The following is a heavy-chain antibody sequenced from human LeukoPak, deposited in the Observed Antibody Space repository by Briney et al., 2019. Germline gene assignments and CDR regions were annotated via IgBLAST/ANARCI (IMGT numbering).Heavy chain of an antibody. Sequence: SETLSLTCAVSGGSISSGGYSWSWIRQPPGKGLEWIGYIYHSGSAYYNPSLKSRVTISVDRSKNQFSLKLSSVTAADTAVYYCARAMVRGVIRNWGQGTLVAVSS. J-gene: IGHJ4*02. CDR2: IYHSGSA. CDR1: GGSISSGGYS. D-gene: IGHD3-10*01. V-gene: IGHV4-30-2*01. CDR3: ARAMVRGVIRN.